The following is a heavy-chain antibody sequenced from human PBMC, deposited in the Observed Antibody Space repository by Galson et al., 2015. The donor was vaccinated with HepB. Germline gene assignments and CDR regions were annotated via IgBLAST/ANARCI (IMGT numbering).Heavy chain of an antibody. Sequence: SVKVSCKASGGTFSSYAISWVRQAPGQGLEWMGGIIPIFGTANYAQKFQGRVTITADESTSTAYMELSSLRSEDTAVYYCAKLRPESEYFQHWGQGTLVTVSS. D-gene: IGHD1-14*01. CDR2: IIPIFGTA. V-gene: IGHV1-69*13. J-gene: IGHJ1*01. CDR3: AKLRPESEYFQH. CDR1: GGTFSSYA.